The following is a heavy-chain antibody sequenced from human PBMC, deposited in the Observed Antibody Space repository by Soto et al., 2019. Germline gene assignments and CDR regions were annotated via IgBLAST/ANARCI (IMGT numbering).Heavy chain of an antibody. D-gene: IGHD3-9*01. V-gene: IGHV4-59*01. CDR1: GGSISSYY. Sequence: SETLSLTCTVSGGSISSYYWSWIRQPPGKGLEWIGYIYYSGSTNYNPSLKSRVTISVDTSKNQFSLKLSSVTAADTAVYYCARGDYDILTGYSNRVYGMDVWGQGTTVTVSS. J-gene: IGHJ6*02. CDR2: IYYSGST. CDR3: ARGDYDILTGYSNRVYGMDV.